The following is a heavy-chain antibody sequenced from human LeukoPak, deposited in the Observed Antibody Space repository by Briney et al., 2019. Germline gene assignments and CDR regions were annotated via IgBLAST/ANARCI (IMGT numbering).Heavy chain of an antibody. CDR3: AKDSRGPYDMLTGSYYYMDV. Sequence: GGSLSLSCAASGFTFSSYGMHWVRQAQGKGLEWVAFILYDGTNKYYADSVKGRFTFSRDKSKNTLYLQMNSLRPEDTAMYYCAKDSRGPYDMLTGSYYYMDVWGKGTTVTISS. D-gene: IGHD3-9*01. J-gene: IGHJ6*03. V-gene: IGHV3-30*02. CDR1: GFTFSSYG. CDR2: ILYDGTNK.